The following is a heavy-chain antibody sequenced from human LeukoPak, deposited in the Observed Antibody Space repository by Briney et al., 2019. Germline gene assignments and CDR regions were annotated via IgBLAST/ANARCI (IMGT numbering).Heavy chain of an antibody. CDR1: GGSISRYY. CDR3: ARGPISAAMDY. J-gene: IGHJ4*02. CDR2: IYYSGST. Sequence: SSETLSLTCTVSGGSISRYYSSWIRQPPGKGLEWIGYIYYSGSTNYNPSLKSRVTISVATSNNQCSLNLSSVTAADTAVYYCARGPISAAMDYWGQGTLVTVSS. V-gene: IGHV4-59*01. D-gene: IGHD5-18*01.